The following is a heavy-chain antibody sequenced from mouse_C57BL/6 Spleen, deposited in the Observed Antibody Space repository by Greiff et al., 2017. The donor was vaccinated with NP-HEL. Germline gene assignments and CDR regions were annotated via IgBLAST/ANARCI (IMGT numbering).Heavy chain of an antibody. CDR3: ASPSGSNYHFAY. CDR1: GYTFTSYW. CDR2: IDPNSGGT. V-gene: IGHV1-72*01. J-gene: IGHJ3*01. Sequence: QVQLQQPGAELVKPGASVKLSCKASGYTFTSYWMHWVKQRPGRGLEWIGRIDPNSGGTKYNEKFKSKATLTVDKPSSTAYMQRSSLTSKDSAVYYGASPSGSNYHFAYWGQGTLVTVSA. D-gene: IGHD2-5*01.